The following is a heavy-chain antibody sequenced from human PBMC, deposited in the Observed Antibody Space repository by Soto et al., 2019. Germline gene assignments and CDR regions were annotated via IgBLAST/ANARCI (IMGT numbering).Heavy chain of an antibody. CDR1: GFTFSSYA. Sequence: EVQLLESGGGLVQPGGSLRLSCAASGFTFSSYAMSWVRQSPGKGLEWVSAISGSGGSTYYADSVKGRFTISRDNSKNTLYLQMNSLRAEDTAVYYCAKLGSSRTSCCRLDFDYWGQGTLVTVSS. D-gene: IGHD2-2*01. J-gene: IGHJ4*02. CDR2: ISGSGGST. CDR3: AKLGSSRTSCCRLDFDY. V-gene: IGHV3-23*01.